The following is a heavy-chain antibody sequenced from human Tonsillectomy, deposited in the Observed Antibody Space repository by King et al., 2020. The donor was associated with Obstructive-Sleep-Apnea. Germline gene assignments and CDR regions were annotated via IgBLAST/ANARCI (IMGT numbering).Heavy chain of an antibody. Sequence: QLQESGPGLVKPSQTLSLTCIVSGCSISSSYHYWSWIRQHPEKGLEWIGFVHSIGTTYYNPSLKSRVTISVDTSKNQFSLKLSSLTAADTAVYYCARDQVVRGVVTPDFWGQGTLVTGSP. CDR2: VHSIGTT. V-gene: IGHV4-31*03. CDR1: GCSISSSYHY. D-gene: IGHD3-10*01. CDR3: ARDQVVRGVVTPDF. J-gene: IGHJ4*02.